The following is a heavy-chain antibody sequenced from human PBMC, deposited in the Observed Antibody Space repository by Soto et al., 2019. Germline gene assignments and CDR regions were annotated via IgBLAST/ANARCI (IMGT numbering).Heavy chain of an antibody. CDR1: GGTSSSYA. CDR3: ASGPYTSSSGGYYYYYMDV. Sequence: QVQLVQSGAEVKKPGSSVKVSCKASGGTSSSYAINWVRQAPGQGLEWMGRIVPMFGIPNFAPKFQGRVTMTADRSTTTAYMELSSLRSEDTAVYYCASGPYTSSSGGYYYYYMDVWGKGTTVTVSS. J-gene: IGHJ6*03. D-gene: IGHD6-6*01. V-gene: IGHV1-69*02. CDR2: IVPMFGIP.